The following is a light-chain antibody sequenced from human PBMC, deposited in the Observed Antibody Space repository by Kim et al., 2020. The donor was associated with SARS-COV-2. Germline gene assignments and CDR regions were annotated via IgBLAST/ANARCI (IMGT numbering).Light chain of an antibody. V-gene: IGKV3-15*01. Sequence: VSPGEAATLSCRASQSVRNNLAWYQQKPGQSPRLLIYGAYTRATGVPDRFRGSGSGTEFTLTISSLQSEDFAVYYCQQYNKWPPYTFGQGTKLEI. CDR2: GAY. CDR1: QSVRNN. J-gene: IGKJ2*01. CDR3: QQYNKWPPYT.